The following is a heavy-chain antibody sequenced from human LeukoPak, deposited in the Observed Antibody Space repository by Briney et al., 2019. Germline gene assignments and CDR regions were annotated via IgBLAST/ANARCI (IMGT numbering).Heavy chain of an antibody. Sequence: SETLSLTCTVSGGSISSGSYYWSWIRQPAGKGLEWIGRIYTSGSTNYNPSLKSRVTISVDTSKNQFSLKLSSVTAADTAVYYCARAMGTTVTDWRPDAFDIWGQGTMVTVSS. CDR2: IYTSGST. CDR3: ARAMGTTVTDWRPDAFDI. V-gene: IGHV4-61*02. J-gene: IGHJ3*02. CDR1: GGSISSGSYY. D-gene: IGHD4-11*01.